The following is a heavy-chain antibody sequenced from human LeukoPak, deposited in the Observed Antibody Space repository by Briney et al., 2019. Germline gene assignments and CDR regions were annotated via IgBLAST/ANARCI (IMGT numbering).Heavy chain of an antibody. J-gene: IGHJ4*02. CDR1: GFTLSIYS. CDR3: AKGPPLDY. V-gene: IGHV3-21*04. CDR2: ITSSSNYI. Sequence: GGSLRPSCAASGFTLSIYSVNWVRQAPGKGLEWLSSITSSSNYIYYADSVKGRFTISRDNVQNSLYLQMNSLRAEDTAVYYCAKGPPLDYWGQGTLVTVSS.